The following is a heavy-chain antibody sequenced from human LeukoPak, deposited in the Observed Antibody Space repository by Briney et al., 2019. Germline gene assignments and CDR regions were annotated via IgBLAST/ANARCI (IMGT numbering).Heavy chain of an antibody. Sequence: SETLSLTCAVSGYSISSGYYWGWIRQPPGKGLEWIGSIYHSGSTYCNPSLKSRVTISVDTSKNQFSLKLSSVTAADTAVYYCARHYYDSSGPAFDIWGQGTMVTVSS. D-gene: IGHD3-22*01. CDR2: IYHSGST. V-gene: IGHV4-38-2*01. J-gene: IGHJ3*02. CDR1: GYSISSGYY. CDR3: ARHYYDSSGPAFDI.